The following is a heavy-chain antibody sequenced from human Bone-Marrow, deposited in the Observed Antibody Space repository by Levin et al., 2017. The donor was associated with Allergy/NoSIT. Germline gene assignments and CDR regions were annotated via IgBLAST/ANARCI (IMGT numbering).Heavy chain of an antibody. V-gene: IGHV3-48*01. CDR1: GFTFSSYS. Sequence: QPGGSLRLSCATSGFTFSSYSMNWVRQAPGKGLEWVSYINSSSGTIYYADSVKGRFTISRDNAKKPLYLQMSSLRVEDTAVYYCVRGLPDYWGQGTLVTVSS. J-gene: IGHJ4*02. CDR2: INSSSGTI. CDR3: VRGLPDY.